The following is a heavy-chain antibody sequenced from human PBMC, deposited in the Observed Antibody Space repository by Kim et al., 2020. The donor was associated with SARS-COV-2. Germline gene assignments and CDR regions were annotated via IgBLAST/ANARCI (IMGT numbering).Heavy chain of an antibody. Sequence: YADSVKGRFTISRDNAKNTLYLQMNSRRAEDTAVYYCAKDCGYTYDAFDIWGQGTMVTVSS. V-gene: IGHV3-74*01. D-gene: IGHD5-12*01. CDR3: AKDCGYTYDAFDI. J-gene: IGHJ3*02.